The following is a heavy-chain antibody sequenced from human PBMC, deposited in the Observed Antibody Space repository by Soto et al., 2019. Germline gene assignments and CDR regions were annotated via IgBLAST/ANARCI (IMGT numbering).Heavy chain of an antibody. CDR1: GYTFTSYY. V-gene: IGHV1-46*01. CDR2: INPSGGST. J-gene: IGHJ6*02. CDR3: ARRRITMVRGVKRAIYYYYGMDA. D-gene: IGHD3-10*01. Sequence: ASVKVSCKASGYTFTSYYMHWVRQAPGQGLEWMGIINPSGGSTSYAQKFQGRVTMTRDTSTSTVYMELSSLRSEDTAVYYCARRRITMVRGVKRAIYYYYGMDAWGQGTTVTVSS.